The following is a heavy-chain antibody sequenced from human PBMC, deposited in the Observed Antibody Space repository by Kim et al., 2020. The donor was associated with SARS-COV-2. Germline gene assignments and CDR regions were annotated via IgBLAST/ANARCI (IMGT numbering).Heavy chain of an antibody. J-gene: IGHJ4*02. V-gene: IGHV4-34*01. CDR3: AGGQWGSSRWPNSFLGY. CDR2: INHSGST. D-gene: IGHD6-13*01. CDR1: GGSFSGYY. Sequence: SETLSLTCAVYGGSFSGYYWSWIRQPPGKGLEWIGEINHSGSTNYNPYLKSRVTISVDTSKNQFPLKLSSVTAAYTAVYYCAGGQWGSSRWPNSFLGYWGQRTLVTVSS.